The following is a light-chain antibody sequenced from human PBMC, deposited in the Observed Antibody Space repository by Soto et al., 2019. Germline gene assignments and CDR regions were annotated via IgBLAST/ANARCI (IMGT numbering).Light chain of an antibody. V-gene: IGKV1-17*03. CDR2: AS. CDR3: LQHNTFPRT. J-gene: IGKJ1*01. Sequence: DIQMTQSPSAMSSSVGDSVTITCRTSQGINNDLVWFQQRPGKVPKRLIYASSLQSGVPSMFSGSGSGTEFSLTISGLQPEDFPTYYCLQHNTFPRTFGQGTKVEIK. CDR1: QGINND.